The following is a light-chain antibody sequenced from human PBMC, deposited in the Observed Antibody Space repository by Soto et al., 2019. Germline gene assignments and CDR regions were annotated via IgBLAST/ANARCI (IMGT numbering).Light chain of an antibody. Sequence: DIQMTQSPSSLSASVGDRVTITCRASQTISNYLNWYQQRPGKAPNLLIYSSSSLHSGVPPRFSGSGSGTAFILTISSLQPEDFATYYCQQTYSTPITFGQGTRLEIK. CDR2: SSS. J-gene: IGKJ5*01. V-gene: IGKV1-39*01. CDR1: QTISNY. CDR3: QQTYSTPIT.